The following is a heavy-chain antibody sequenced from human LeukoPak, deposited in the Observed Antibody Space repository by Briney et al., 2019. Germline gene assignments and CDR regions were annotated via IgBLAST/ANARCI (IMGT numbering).Heavy chain of an antibody. V-gene: IGHV3-23*01. Sequence: PGGSLRLSCAASGFTISSYAMSWVRQAPGKGLEWVSAISGSGGSTYYADSVKGRFTISRDNSKNTLYLQMNSLRVEDTAVYYCATASPGREDYWGQGTLVTVSS. CDR3: ATASPGREDY. J-gene: IGHJ4*02. CDR1: GFTISSYA. CDR2: ISGSGGST.